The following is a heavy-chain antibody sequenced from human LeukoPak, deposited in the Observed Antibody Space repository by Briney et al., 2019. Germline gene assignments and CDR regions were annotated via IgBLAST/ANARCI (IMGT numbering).Heavy chain of an antibody. D-gene: IGHD1-26*01. J-gene: IGHJ3*02. V-gene: IGHV3-30-3*01. CDR3: ARLRVGAIRPDAFDI. Sequence: PGRSLRLSCAASGFTFSSYAMHWVRQAPGKGLEWVAVISYDGSNKYYADSVKGRFTISRDNAKNSLYLQMNSLRAEDTAVYYCARLRVGAIRPDAFDIWGQGTMVTVSS. CDR2: ISYDGSNK. CDR1: GFTFSSYA.